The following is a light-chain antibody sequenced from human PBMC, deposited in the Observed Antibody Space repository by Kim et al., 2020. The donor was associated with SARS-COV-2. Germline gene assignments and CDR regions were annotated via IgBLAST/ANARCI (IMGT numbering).Light chain of an antibody. CDR1: SSTIGSNY. Sequence: GQRVTISGSGSSSTIGSNYVYWYQKRPGTAPKLLIYRNNQRPSGVPDRFSGSKSGTSASLAISGLRSEDEADYYCAAWDDSLSGWVFGGGTKLTVL. CDR2: RNN. V-gene: IGLV1-47*01. J-gene: IGLJ3*02. CDR3: AAWDDSLSGWV.